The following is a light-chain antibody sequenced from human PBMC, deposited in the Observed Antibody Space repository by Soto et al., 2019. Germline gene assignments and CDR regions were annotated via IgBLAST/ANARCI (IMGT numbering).Light chain of an antibody. CDR3: QQYGSSPIT. V-gene: IGKV3-20*01. Sequence: IGLTQSTGTLSLSPGERATLSCRASQSVYNSYLAWYQQKPGQAPRLLIYGTSSRATGIPDRFSGSGSGTDFTLTISRLEPEDFAVFYCQQYGSSPITFGQGTRLEIK. CDR2: GTS. CDR1: QSVYNSY. J-gene: IGKJ5*01.